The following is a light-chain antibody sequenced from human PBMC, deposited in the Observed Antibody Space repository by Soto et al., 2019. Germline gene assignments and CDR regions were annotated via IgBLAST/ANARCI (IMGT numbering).Light chain of an antibody. CDR3: QQYGSSPIT. V-gene: IGKV3-20*01. Sequence: EIVLTQSPGTLSLSPGERDTVSCRASQGVFSNFLAWYQQKPGQAPRLLIYGASSRATGIPDRFSGSGSGTDLTLTISRLETDDFEVYFCQQYGSSPITFGQGTRLEIK. J-gene: IGKJ5*01. CDR2: GAS. CDR1: QGVFSNF.